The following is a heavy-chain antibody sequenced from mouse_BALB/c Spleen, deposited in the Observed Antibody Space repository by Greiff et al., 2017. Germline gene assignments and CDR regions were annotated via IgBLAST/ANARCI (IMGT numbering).Heavy chain of an antibody. J-gene: IGHJ4*01. CDR3: ARAGVMITTLYYAMDY. V-gene: IGHV1S137*01. Sequence: QVQLKQSGAELVRPGVSVKISCKGSGYTFTDYAMHWVKQSHAKSLEWIGVISTYYGDASYNQKFKGKATMTVDKSSSTAYMELARLTSEDSAIYYCARAGVMITTLYYAMDYWGQGTSVTVSS. CDR2: ISTYYGDA. D-gene: IGHD2-4*01. CDR1: GYTFTDYA.